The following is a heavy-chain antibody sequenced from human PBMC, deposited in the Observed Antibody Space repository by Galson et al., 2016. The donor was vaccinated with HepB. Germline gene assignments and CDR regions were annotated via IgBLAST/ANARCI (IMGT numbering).Heavy chain of an antibody. J-gene: IGHJ4*02. CDR2: IIPMFGTA. D-gene: IGHD5-12*01. CDR1: GGTFNYYA. CDR3: AREGIVTNHSPLDY. Sequence: SVKVSCKASGGTFNYYAINWVRQAPGQGLEWMGKIIPMFGTANYAQKFQGRVTITADESTSTSYMELSSLTSEDTAMYYCAREGIVTNHSPLDYWGQGTLVTVS. V-gene: IGHV1-69*13.